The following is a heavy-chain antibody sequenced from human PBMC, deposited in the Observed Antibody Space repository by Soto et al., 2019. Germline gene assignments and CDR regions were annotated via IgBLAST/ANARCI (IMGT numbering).Heavy chain of an antibody. D-gene: IGHD2-2*01. J-gene: IGHJ6*02. V-gene: IGHV1-69*01. CDR2: IIPIFGTA. CDR1: GGTFSSYA. Sequence: ASGGTFSSYAISWVRQAPGQGLEWMGGIIPIFGTANYAQKFQGRVTITADESTSTAYMELSSLRSEDTAVYYCAQCSSTSCYVADYYGMDVWGQGTTVTVSS. CDR3: AQCSSTSCYVADYYGMDV.